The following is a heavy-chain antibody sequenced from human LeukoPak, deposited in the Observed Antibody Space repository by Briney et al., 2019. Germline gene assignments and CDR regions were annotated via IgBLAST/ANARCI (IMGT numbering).Heavy chain of an antibody. Sequence: SETLSLTCTVSGGSISSSSYYWGWIRQPPGKGLEWTGSIYYSGSTFYNPFLRSRVTISVDTSNSQFSLKVMSVTAADTAVYYCAREVSASYDNWGQGTLVTVSS. CDR2: IYYSGST. J-gene: IGHJ4*02. V-gene: IGHV4-39*02. D-gene: IGHD2-2*01. CDR1: GGSISSSSYY. CDR3: AREVSASYDN.